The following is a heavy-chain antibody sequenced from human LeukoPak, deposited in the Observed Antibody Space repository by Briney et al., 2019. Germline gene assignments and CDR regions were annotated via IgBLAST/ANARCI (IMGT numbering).Heavy chain of an antibody. V-gene: IGHV3-23*01. CDR2: ISWNSGST. Sequence: PGGSLRLSCAASGFTFDDYAMHWVRQAPGKGLEWVSGISWNSGSTYYADSVRGRFTISRDNSKNTLYLQMNSLRAEDTAVYYCAKVPSFRRWLKMAYFDYWGQGTLVTVSS. J-gene: IGHJ4*02. CDR3: AKVPSFRRWLKMAYFDY. CDR1: GFTFDDYA. D-gene: IGHD5-12*01.